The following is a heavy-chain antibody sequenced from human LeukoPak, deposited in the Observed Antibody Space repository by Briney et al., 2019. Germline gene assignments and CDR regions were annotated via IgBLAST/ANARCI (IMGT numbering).Heavy chain of an antibody. CDR1: GGSISSSSYY. Sequence: PSETLSLTCTVSGGSISSSSYYWGWIRQPPGKGLEWIGSIYYSGSTYYNPSLKSRVTISVDTSKNQFSLKLSSVTAADTAVYYCASISSGRWGQGTLVTISS. J-gene: IGHJ4*02. D-gene: IGHD3-10*01. V-gene: IGHV4-39*07. CDR3: ASISSGR. CDR2: IYYSGST.